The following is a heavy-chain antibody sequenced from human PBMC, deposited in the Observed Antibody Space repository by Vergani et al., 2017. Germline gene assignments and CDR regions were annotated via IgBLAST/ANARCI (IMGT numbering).Heavy chain of an antibody. D-gene: IGHD6-19*01. CDR2: INPNSGGT. CDR3: ARDRAVARYYGMDV. Sequence: QVQLVQSGAEVKKPGASVKVSCKASGYTFTGYYMHWVRQAPGQGLEWMGWINPNSGGTNYAQKLQGRVTMTTDTSTSTAYMELRSLRSDDTAVYYCARDRAVARYYGMDVWGQGTTVTVSS. J-gene: IGHJ6*02. V-gene: IGHV1-2*02. CDR1: GYTFTGYY.